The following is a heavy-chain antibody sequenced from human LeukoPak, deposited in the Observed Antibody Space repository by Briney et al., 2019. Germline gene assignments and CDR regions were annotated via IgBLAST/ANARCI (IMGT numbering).Heavy chain of an antibody. D-gene: IGHD2-21*02. J-gene: IGHJ6*03. V-gene: IGHV3-30*02. Sequence: GGSLRLFWGASGFTFSGYGMLWVRQAPGKGRERVAFIRNDGSNKDYAKSVKGRFTVSRDNSKNTLYLQMSSLTTEDTAVYYSAKDWCCCGGDCYQYYYMDVWGKGTTVIVS. CDR1: GFTFSGYG. CDR3: AKDWCCCGGDCYQYYYMDV. CDR2: IRNDGSNK.